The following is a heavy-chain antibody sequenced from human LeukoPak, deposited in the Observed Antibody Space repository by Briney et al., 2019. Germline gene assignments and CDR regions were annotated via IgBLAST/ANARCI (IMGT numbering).Heavy chain of an antibody. J-gene: IGHJ3*02. CDR2: IYYSGST. CDR3: ARHYRAESRDGYNYYSFDI. D-gene: IGHD5-24*01. Sequence: SETLSLTCTVSGGSISSYYWSWIRQPPGKGLEWIGYIYYSGSTNYNPSLKSRVTISVDTSKNQFSLKLSSVTAADTAVYYCARHYRAESRDGYNYYSFDIWGQGTMVTVSS. V-gene: IGHV4-59*08. CDR1: GGSISSYY.